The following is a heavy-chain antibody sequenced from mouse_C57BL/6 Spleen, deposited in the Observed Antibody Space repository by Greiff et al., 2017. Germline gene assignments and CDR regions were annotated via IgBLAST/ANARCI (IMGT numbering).Heavy chain of an antibody. Sequence: QVQLQQPGAELVMPGASVKLSCKASGYTFTSYWMHWVKQRPGQGLEWIGEIDPSDSYTNYNQKFKGKSTLTVDTSSRTAYMQLSSLTSEDSAVYYCAGAFAYWGQGTLVTVSA. CDR2: IDPSDSYT. CDR3: AGAFAY. J-gene: IGHJ3*01. CDR1: GYTFTSYW. V-gene: IGHV1-69*01.